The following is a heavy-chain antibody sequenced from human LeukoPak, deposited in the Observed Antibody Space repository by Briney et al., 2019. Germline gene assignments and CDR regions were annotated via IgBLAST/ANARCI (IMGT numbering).Heavy chain of an antibody. D-gene: IGHD3-3*01. V-gene: IGHV3-21*01. J-gene: IGHJ4*02. CDR2: ISSSSSYI. CDR3: ARYDLWSGYNFDY. CDR1: GFTFSSYS. Sequence: GGSLRLSCAASGFTFSSYSMNWVRQAPGKGLEWVSSISSSSSYIYYADSVKGRFTISRDNAKNSLYLQMNSLRAEDTAVYYCARYDLWSGYNFDYWGQGTLVTVSS.